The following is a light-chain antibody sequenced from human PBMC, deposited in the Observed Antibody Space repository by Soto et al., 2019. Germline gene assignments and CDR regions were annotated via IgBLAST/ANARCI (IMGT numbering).Light chain of an antibody. V-gene: IGLV2-11*01. Sequence: QSVLTQPRSVSGSPGQSVTISCTGTSSDVGGYNYVSWYQHHPGKAPKLMISDVTKRPPGVPDRFSASKSGNTASLTISGLQADDEADYYCCSYAGSYTWVFGGGTQLTVL. CDR2: DVT. CDR3: CSYAGSYTWV. CDR1: SSDVGGYNY. J-gene: IGLJ3*02.